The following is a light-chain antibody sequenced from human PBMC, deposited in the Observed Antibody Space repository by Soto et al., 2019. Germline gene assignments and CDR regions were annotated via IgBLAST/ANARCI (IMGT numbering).Light chain of an antibody. Sequence: EIVMTQSPATLSVSPGESATLSCRASQSISSNLTWYQQKPGQAPRLLIYGASTRATGIPARFSGSESGTEFTLTINSLQSEDFAVYYYQQYNNWPRTFGQGTKVEIK. V-gene: IGKV3D-15*01. CDR2: GAS. J-gene: IGKJ1*01. CDR3: QQYNNWPRT. CDR1: QSISSN.